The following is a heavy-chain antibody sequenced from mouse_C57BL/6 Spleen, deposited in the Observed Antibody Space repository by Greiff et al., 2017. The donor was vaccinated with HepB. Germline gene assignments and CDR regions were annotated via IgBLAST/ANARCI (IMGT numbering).Heavy chain of an antibody. CDR2: IRNKDNSYKT. CDR3: AIYGDGYPDY. CDR1: GFTFTDYY. V-gene: IGHV7-3*01. D-gene: IGHD2-3*01. Sequence: EVKLVESGGGLVQPGGSLSLSCAASGFTFTDYYMRWVRQPPGKALEWLGVIRNKDNSYKTEYSASVKGRFTISRNNSQSILNLQINALRAEDSATYYSAIYGDGYPDYWGQGTTLTVSS. J-gene: IGHJ2*01.